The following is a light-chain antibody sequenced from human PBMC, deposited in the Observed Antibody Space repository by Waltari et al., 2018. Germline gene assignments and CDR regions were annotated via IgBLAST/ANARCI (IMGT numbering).Light chain of an antibody. CDR2: DNA. CDR3: QVCDTATDHWV. V-gene: IGLV3-21*02. J-gene: IGLJ3*02. CDR1: HIESPT. Sequence: SYVLTQPPSVSVAPGQTARITCGGDHIESPTVHWYQQKPGQAPLLVVFDNADRPSGIPERFSGSNSGNTATLTITRVEVGDEADFYCQVCDTATDHWVFGGGTKLTVL.